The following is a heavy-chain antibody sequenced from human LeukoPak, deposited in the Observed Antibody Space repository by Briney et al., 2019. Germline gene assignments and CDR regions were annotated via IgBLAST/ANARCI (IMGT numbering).Heavy chain of an antibody. J-gene: IGHJ4*02. CDR2: INSDSGAT. Sequence: ASVKVSCKASGYTFSGYYMFWVRQAPGQGLEWMGWINSDSGATNYAQKFQGRVTMTGDTSISTAYMELSSLRSDDTGVYYCAAATTGTTFSDYWGQGTLVTVSS. D-gene: IGHD1-1*01. V-gene: IGHV1-2*02. CDR1: GYTFSGYY. CDR3: AAATTGTTFSDY.